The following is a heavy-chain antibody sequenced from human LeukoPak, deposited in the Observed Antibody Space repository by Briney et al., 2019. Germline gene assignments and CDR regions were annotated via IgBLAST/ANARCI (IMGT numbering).Heavy chain of an antibody. CDR1: GDSISSGSYY. J-gene: IGHJ5*02. CDR3: AGLLEMATPWFDP. D-gene: IGHD5-24*01. CDR2: IYTSGST. Sequence: SETLSLTCTVSGDSISSGSYYWSWIRQPAGKGLEWIGRIYTSGSTNYNPSLKSRVTISVDTSKNQFSLKLSSVTAADTAVYYCAGLLEMATPWFDPWGQGTLVTVSS. V-gene: IGHV4-61*02.